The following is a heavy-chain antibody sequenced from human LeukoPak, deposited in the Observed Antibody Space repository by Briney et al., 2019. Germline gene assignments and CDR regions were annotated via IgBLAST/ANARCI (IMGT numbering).Heavy chain of an antibody. CDR3: ARLSVGAADY. CDR2: IYYSGST. CDR1: GGSISSGDYY. Sequence: KTSETLSLTCTVSGGSISSGDYYWSWIRQPPGKGLEWIGYIYYSGSTYYNPSLKSRVTISVDTSKSPFSLKLSSVTAADTAMYYCARLSVGAADYWGQGTLVTVSS. J-gene: IGHJ4*02. V-gene: IGHV4-30-4*01. D-gene: IGHD1-26*01.